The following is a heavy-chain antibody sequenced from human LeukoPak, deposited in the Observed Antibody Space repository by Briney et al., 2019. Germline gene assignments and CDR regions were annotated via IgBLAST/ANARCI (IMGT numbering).Heavy chain of an antibody. Sequence: GSLRLSCAASGFTFSSYAMSWIRQPPGKGLEWIGEINHSGSTNYNPSLKSRVTISVDTSKNQFSLKLSSVTAADTAVYYCAINDVDTAMAQAFWGQGTLVTVSS. CDR1: GFTFSSYA. V-gene: IGHV4-34*08. CDR2: INHSGST. J-gene: IGHJ4*02. CDR3: AINDVDTAMAQAF. D-gene: IGHD5-18*01.